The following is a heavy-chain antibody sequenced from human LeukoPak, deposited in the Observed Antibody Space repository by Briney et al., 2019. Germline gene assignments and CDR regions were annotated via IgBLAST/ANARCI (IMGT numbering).Heavy chain of an antibody. Sequence: SETLSLTCAVSGGSFSGYYWSWIRQPPGKGLEWIGEINHSGSTNYNPSLKSRVTISVDTSKNQFSLKLSSVTAAHAAVYYCARGHAAVAVTHGMDVWREGSTVAVSS. CDR2: INHSGST. J-gene: IGHJ6*04. V-gene: IGHV4-34*01. CDR3: ARGHAAVAVTHGMDV. D-gene: IGHD6-19*01. CDR1: GGSFSGYY.